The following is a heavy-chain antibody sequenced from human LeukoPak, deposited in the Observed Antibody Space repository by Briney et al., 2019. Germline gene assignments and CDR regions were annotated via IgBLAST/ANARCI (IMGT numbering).Heavy chain of an antibody. D-gene: IGHD3-3*01. J-gene: IGHJ4*02. Sequence: GGSLRLSCAASGFTFSSYAMSWVRQAPGKGLEWVSAISGSGGSTYYADSVKGRFTISRDNSKNTLYLQMNSLRTEDTAVYYCAKERRVVTIFGVVIDYWGQGTLVTVSP. CDR3: AKERRVVTIFGVVIDY. CDR1: GFTFSSYA. V-gene: IGHV3-23*01. CDR2: ISGSGGST.